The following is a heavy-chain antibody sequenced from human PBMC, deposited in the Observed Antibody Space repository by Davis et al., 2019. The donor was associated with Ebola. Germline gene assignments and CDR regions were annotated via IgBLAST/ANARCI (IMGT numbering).Heavy chain of an antibody. CDR1: GFTFDDYA. D-gene: IGHD2-15*01. CDR3: ARGGYCSGGSCYSVAYYYYYGMDV. J-gene: IGHJ6*02. V-gene: IGHV3-43*02. CDR2: ISGDGGST. Sequence: GSLRLSCAASGFTFDDYAMHWVRQAPGKGLEWVSLISGDGGSTYYADSVKGRFTISRDNAKNTLYLQMNSLRAEDTAVYYCARGGYCSGGSCYSVAYYYYYGMDVWGQGTTVTVSS.